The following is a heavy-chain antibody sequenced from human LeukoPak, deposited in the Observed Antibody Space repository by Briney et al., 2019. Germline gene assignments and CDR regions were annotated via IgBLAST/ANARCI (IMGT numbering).Heavy chain of an antibody. J-gene: IGHJ5*02. V-gene: IGHV3-11*04. Sequence: GGSLRLSCAASGFTFSDYYMSWIRQAPGKGLEWVSYISSSGSTIYYADSVKGRFTISRDNAKNSLYLQMNNLRAEDTAVYYCARGNTAMAAGWFDPWGQGTLVTVSS. D-gene: IGHD5-18*01. CDR3: ARGNTAMAAGWFDP. CDR1: GFTFSDYY. CDR2: ISSSGSTI.